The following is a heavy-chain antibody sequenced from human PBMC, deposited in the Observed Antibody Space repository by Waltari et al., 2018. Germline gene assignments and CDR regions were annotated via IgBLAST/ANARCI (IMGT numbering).Heavy chain of an antibody. CDR3: ARDNIAAAGIFDR. CDR1: GYAFSNYG. J-gene: IGHJ4*02. V-gene: IGHV1-18*01. D-gene: IGHD6-25*01. Sequence: QVQLVQSGPEVKKPGASVKVSCWASGYAFSNYGISWVRQAPGQGLEWMAWTSAYNGNKNYAQKLQGRLTMTTDTSTNTAYMELRSLRSDDTAVYYCARDNIAAAGIFDRWGQGTLVTVSS. CDR2: TSAYNGNK.